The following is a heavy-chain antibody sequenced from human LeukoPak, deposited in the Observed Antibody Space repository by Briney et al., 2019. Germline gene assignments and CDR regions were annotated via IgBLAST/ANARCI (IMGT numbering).Heavy chain of an antibody. V-gene: IGHV4-38-2*02. J-gene: IGHJ4*02. CDR3: ARVSKYYYDSSGYYPG. Sequence: SETLSLTCTVSGYSISSGYYWGWIRQPPGKGLEWIGSINHSGSTYYNPSLKSRVTISVDTSKNQFSLKLSSVTAADTAVHYCARVSKYYYDSSGYYPGWGQGTLVTVSS. CDR2: INHSGST. D-gene: IGHD3-22*01. CDR1: GYSISSGYY.